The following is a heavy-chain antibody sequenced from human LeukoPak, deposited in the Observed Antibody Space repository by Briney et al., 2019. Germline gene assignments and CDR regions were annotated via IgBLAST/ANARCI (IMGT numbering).Heavy chain of an antibody. Sequence: SETLSLTCTVSGGSISSGVSYWSWIRQHPGKGLEWIAYIYYSGSSSYNPSLKSRVTISVDTSKNQFSLKLSSVTAADTAVYYCARDYRFDSGYDLLDAFDVWGQGTMVIVSS. CDR3: ARDYRFDSGYDLLDAFDV. V-gene: IGHV4-31*03. CDR1: GGSISSGVSY. D-gene: IGHD5-12*01. CDR2: IYYSGSS. J-gene: IGHJ3*01.